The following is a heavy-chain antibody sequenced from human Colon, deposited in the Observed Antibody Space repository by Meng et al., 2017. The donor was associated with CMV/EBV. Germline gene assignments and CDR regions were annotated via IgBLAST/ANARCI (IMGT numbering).Heavy chain of an antibody. CDR3: ARESGRFWSGYSNPIH. V-gene: IGHV4-39*07. J-gene: IGHJ4*02. Sequence: SETLSLTCTVSGAPITSSSYKWGWIRQPPGKGLEWIGNLYFSGTTDFNPSLESRVIMSVDTSRNQFSLRLHSVTAAATAMYYCARESGRFWSGYSNPIHWGQGVMVTVSS. CDR2: LYFSGTT. D-gene: IGHD3-3*01. CDR1: GAPITSSSYK.